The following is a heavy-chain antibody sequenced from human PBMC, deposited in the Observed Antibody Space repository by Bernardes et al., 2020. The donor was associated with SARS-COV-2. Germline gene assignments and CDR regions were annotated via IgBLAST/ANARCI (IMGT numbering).Heavy chain of an antibody. CDR2: IKRDGSET. J-gene: IGHJ6*02. CDR1: GFDFSDYW. CDR3: ARSAGMDV. Sequence: VGSLILSCAGSGFDFSDYWMTWVRQTPGTGLAWVANIKRDGSETYYVDSVKGRFTISRDNAKNLVFLQMNSLRAEDTAVFYCARSAGMDVWGQGTMVTVSS. V-gene: IGHV3-7*03.